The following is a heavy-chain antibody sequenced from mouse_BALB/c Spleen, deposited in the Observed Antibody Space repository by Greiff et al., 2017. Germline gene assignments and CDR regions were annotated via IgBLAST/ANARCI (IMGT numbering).Heavy chain of an antibody. J-gene: IGHJ2*01. CDR1: GFTFSSFG. Sequence: EVQGVESGGGLVQPGGSRKLSCAASGFTFSSFGMHWVRQAPEKGLEWVAYISSGSSTIYYADTVKGRFTISRDNPKNTLFLQMTSLRSEDTAMYYCARAYYGSSPDYWGQGTTLTVSS. CDR3: ARAYYGSSPDY. D-gene: IGHD1-1*01. V-gene: IGHV5-17*02. CDR2: ISSGSSTI.